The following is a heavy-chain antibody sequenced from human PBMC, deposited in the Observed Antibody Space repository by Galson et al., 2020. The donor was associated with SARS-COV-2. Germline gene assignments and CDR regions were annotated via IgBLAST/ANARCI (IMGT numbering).Heavy chain of an antibody. CDR3: ARGDMGNDYFDY. D-gene: IGHD7-27*01. Sequence: GGSLRLSCAASGFTFSSYWMHWVRQAPGKGLVWVSRIYSEGSSTSYADSVKGRFTISGDNAKNTLYLQMNSLRAEDTAVYYCARGDMGNDYFDYWGQGTLVTVSS. CDR1: GFTFSSYW. V-gene: IGHV3-74*01. J-gene: IGHJ4*02. CDR2: IYSEGSST.